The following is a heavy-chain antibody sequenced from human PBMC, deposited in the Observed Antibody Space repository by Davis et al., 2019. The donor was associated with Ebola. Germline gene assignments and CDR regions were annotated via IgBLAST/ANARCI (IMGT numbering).Heavy chain of an antibody. CDR3: ARVRDIVVVPAAENNWFDP. CDR1: GYTFTGYY. Sequence: ASVKVSCKASGYTFTGYYMHWVRQAPGQGLEWMGWINPNSGGTNYAQKLQGRVTMTTDTSTSTAYMELRSLRSDDTAVYYCARVRDIVVVPAAENNWFDPWGQGTLVTVSS. J-gene: IGHJ5*02. CDR2: INPNSGGT. V-gene: IGHV1-2*02. D-gene: IGHD2-2*01.